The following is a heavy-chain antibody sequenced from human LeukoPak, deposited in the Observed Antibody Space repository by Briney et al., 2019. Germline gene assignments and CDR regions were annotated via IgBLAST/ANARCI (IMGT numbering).Heavy chain of an antibody. J-gene: IGHJ5*02. V-gene: IGHV4-59*01. CDR3: ARGHYDILAGYWNWLDP. Sequence: SETLSLTCTVSGCSINNYYCNWIRQPPGKGLEWVGYVYYSGSTNYNPSLKSRGFISLDTSKNQSPLTLSDVTAAETAVYFCARGHYDILAGYWNWLDPWGQGTLVTVSS. CDR2: VYYSGST. CDR1: GCSINNYY. D-gene: IGHD3-9*01.